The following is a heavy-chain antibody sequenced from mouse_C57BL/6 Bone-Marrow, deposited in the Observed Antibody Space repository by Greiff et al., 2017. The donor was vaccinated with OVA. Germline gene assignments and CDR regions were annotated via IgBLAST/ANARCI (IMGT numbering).Heavy chain of an antibody. V-gene: IGHV1-61*01. CDR2: IYPSDSET. J-gene: IGHJ2*01. D-gene: IGHD2-3*01. CDR3: ALYDFDY. CDR1: GYTFTSYW. Sequence: VQLQQPGAELVKPGASVKVSCKASGYTFTSYWMDWVKQRPGQGLEWIGNIYPSDSETHYNQKFKDKATLTVDKSSSTAYMQLSSLTSEDSAVYYCALYDFDYWGQGTTLTVSS.